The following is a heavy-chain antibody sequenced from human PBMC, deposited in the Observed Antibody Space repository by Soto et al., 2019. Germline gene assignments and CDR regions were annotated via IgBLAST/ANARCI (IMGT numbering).Heavy chain of an antibody. CDR1: GGTFSSYA. CDR2: IIPIFGTA. V-gene: IGHV1-69*01. CDR3: ASTPPLGYCSGGSCYLNWFDP. D-gene: IGHD2-15*01. Sequence: QVQLVQSGAEVKKPGSSVKVSCKASGGTFSSYAISWVRQAPGQGLEWMGGIIPIFGTANYAQKFQGRVTITADESTSTAYVELSSLRSEDTAVYYCASTPPLGYCSGGSCYLNWFDPWGQGTLVTVSS. J-gene: IGHJ5*02.